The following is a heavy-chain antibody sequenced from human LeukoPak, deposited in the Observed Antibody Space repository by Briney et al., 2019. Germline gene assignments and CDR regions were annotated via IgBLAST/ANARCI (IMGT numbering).Heavy chain of an antibody. CDR1: GFNFRGSA. J-gene: IGHJ4*02. D-gene: IGHD3-22*01. CDR2: IRSKTNSYAT. V-gene: IGHV3-73*01. CDR3: TSPYYHDDGGRDY. Sequence: PGGSLKLSCAASGFNFRGSAMHWVRQASGKGLEWVGRIRSKTNSYATDYAASVKGRFTIPRDDAKNTAYLQMNSLKIEDTAVYYCTSPYYHDDGGRDYWGQGTLVTVSS.